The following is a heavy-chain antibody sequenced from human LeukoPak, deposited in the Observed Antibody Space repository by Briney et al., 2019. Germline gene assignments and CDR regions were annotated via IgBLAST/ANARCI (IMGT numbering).Heavy chain of an antibody. CDR1: GFTFSSYA. J-gene: IGHJ3*02. Sequence: PGGSLRLSCAASGFTFSSYAMHWVRQAPGKGLEWVAVISYDGSNKYYADSVKGRFTISRDNSKNTLYLQMNSLRAEDTAVYYCARLDPAIKNAFDIWGQGTMVTVSS. CDR2: ISYDGSNK. CDR3: ARLDPAIKNAFDI. V-gene: IGHV3-30-3*01.